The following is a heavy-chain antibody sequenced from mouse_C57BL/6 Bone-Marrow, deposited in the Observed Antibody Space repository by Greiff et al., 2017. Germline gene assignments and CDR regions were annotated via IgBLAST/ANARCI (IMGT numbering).Heavy chain of an antibody. Sequence: VQLQQSGAELARPGASVKLSCKASGYTFTSYGISWVKQRTGQGLEWIGEIYPRSGNTYYNEKFKGKATLTADTSSSTAYMELRSLTSEDSAVYFCARAVYYGSRDWYFDVWGTGTTVTVSS. CDR3: ARAVYYGSRDWYFDV. V-gene: IGHV1-81*01. CDR2: IYPRSGNT. CDR1: GYTFTSYG. D-gene: IGHD1-1*01. J-gene: IGHJ1*03.